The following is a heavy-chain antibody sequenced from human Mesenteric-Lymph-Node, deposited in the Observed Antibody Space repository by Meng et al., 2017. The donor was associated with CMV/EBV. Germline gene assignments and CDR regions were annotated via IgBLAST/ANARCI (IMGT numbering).Heavy chain of an antibody. D-gene: IGHD6-6*01. CDR1: GYNFTRYW. CDR3: ARWGGYSSSSLDY. Sequence: GGSLRLSCKGLGYNFTRYWIAWVRQMPGKGLEWMGIIYPGDSDTRYSPSFQGQVTISADKSINSTFLQWYSLRASDTAMYYCARWGGYSSSSLDYWGQGTLVTVSS. J-gene: IGHJ4*02. CDR2: IYPGDSDT. V-gene: IGHV5-51*01.